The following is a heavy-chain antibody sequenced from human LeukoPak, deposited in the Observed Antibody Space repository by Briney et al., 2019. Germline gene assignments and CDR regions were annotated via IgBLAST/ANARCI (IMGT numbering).Heavy chain of an antibody. Sequence: ASVKVSCKASGYTFTGYYMHWVRQAPGQGLEWMGWINPNSGGTNYAQKFQGRVTMTRDTSTSTVYMELSSLRSEDTAVYYCARGIYSSSVKYYFDYWGQGTLVTVSS. D-gene: IGHD6-13*01. V-gene: IGHV1-2*02. CDR1: GYTFTGYY. J-gene: IGHJ4*02. CDR3: ARGIYSSSVKYYFDY. CDR2: INPNSGGT.